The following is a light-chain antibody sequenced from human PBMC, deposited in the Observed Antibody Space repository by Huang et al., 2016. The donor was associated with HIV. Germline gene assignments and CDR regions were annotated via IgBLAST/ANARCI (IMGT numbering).Light chain of an antibody. J-gene: IGKJ1*01. Sequence: DIQMTQSPRSLSASVGDRVTITCRASQGIRHSLAWYQQKPGKAPKLRGYAASRLESGVPSWFRGSGSGTNFTLTISSLQPEDFATYYCQQYHSSWTFGQRTKVEIK. V-gene: IGKV1-NL1*01. CDR3: QQYHSSWT. CDR1: QGIRHS. CDR2: AAS.